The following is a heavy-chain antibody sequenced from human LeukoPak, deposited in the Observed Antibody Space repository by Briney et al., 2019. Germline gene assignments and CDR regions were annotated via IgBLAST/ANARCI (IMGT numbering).Heavy chain of an antibody. V-gene: IGHV4-59*01. D-gene: IGHD2-15*01. J-gene: IGHJ4*02. CDR2: IYYSGST. Sequence: SETLSLTCTVSGGPISSYYWSWIRQPPGKGLEWIGSIYYSGSTNYNPALKSRVTISVDTSKNQFSLKLSSVTAADTAVYYCAREGLNCSGGSCYTVFDYWGQGTLVTVSS. CDR1: GGPISSYY. CDR3: AREGLNCSGGSCYTVFDY.